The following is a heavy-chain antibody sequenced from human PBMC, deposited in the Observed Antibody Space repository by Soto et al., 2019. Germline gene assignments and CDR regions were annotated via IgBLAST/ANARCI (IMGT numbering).Heavy chain of an antibody. CDR2: INHRGST. CDR3: ARDLFTVTTGGFDY. CDR1: GGSFSGYY. J-gene: IGHJ4*02. Sequence: QVQLQQWGAGLLKPSETLSLTCAVYGGSFSGYYWSWIRQPPGKGLEWIGEINHRGSTNYNPSLQSRVTISVDTSKNQFSLKLSSVTAADTAVYYCARDLFTVTTGGFDYWGQGTLVTVSS. D-gene: IGHD4-4*01. V-gene: IGHV4-34*01.